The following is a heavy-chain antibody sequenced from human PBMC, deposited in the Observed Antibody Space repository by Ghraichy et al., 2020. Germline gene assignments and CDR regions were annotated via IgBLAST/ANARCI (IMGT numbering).Heavy chain of an antibody. CDR1: GGSFSGYY. CDR3: ARSTISARPYWFDP. Sequence: YAVYGGSFSGYYWSWIRQSPGKGLEWIGEINHSGSTNYNPSLKSRVTISVDTSKNQFSLKLSSVTAADTAVYYCARSTISARPYWFDPWGQGTLVTVSS. J-gene: IGHJ5*02. CDR2: INHSGST. V-gene: IGHV4-34*01. D-gene: IGHD6-6*01.